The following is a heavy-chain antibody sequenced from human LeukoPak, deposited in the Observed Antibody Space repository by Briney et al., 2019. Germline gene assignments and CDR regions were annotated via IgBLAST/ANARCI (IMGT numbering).Heavy chain of an antibody. Sequence: QPGRSLRLACAASGFTFSSYGMHWVRQAPGKGMEWVTVISFDGSNKYYADSVKGRLTISRDNSKNTLYLQMNSLRAEDTAVYYCAATPDYFNYWGQGTLVTVSS. J-gene: IGHJ4*02. CDR3: AATPDYFNY. CDR2: ISFDGSNK. D-gene: IGHD5-12*01. CDR1: GFTFSSYG. V-gene: IGHV3-30*03.